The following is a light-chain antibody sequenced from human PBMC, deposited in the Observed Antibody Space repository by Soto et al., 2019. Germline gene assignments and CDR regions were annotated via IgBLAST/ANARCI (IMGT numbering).Light chain of an antibody. Sequence: ENVLTQSPGTLSLSPGERATLSCRASQTVNNDYLAWYQQKPGQAPRLLISAASRRATGIPDRFSGSGSGTDFTLTISRLEPEDFAVYYCQQYGPSKTFGQGTKVEIK. CDR3: QQYGPSKT. V-gene: IGKV3-20*01. J-gene: IGKJ1*01. CDR1: QTVNNDY. CDR2: AAS.